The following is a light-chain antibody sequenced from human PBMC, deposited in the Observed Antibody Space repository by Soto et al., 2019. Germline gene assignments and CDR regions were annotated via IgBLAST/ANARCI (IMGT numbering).Light chain of an antibody. J-gene: IGKJ4*01. CDR2: GAS. CDR3: QQYNNWPPHT. CDR1: QSVSSK. V-gene: IGKV3-15*01. Sequence: EIVMTQSPATLSVSPGEGATLSCRASQSVSSKLAWYQQKPGQAPRLLIYGASTRATGIPARFSGSGSGTEFSLTISSLQSEDFAAYYCQQYNNWPPHTFGGGTKVDIK.